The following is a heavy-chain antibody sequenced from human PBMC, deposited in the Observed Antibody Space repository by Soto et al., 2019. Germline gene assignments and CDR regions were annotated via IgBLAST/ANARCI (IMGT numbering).Heavy chain of an antibody. CDR1: GAFISSGAFY. CDR2: LSDSGST. V-gene: IGHV4-39*01. J-gene: IGHJ4*02. CDR3: GRGDFPAVVDY. Sequence: QLQMQESGPGLLKPSETLSLTCSVSGAFISSGAFYWGWFRQPPGKGLEWIGRLSDSGSTFYNASLRSRVEISVKTLQFALRLNSVSAVYTAIYYCGRGDFPAVVDYWVRGSLVTVS. D-gene: IGHD6-6*01.